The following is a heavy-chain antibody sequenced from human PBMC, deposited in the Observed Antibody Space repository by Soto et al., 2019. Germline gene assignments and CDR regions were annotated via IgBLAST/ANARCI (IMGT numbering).Heavy chain of an antibody. J-gene: IGHJ6*02. V-gene: IGHV3-74*01. Sequence: GGSLRLSCAASGFTFSSYWMHWVRQAPGRGLQWVSRINSDGSDLNYADSVEGRFTISRDNAKNTLYLQMNSLGDEDTAVYYCVSSYYFHDMDVWGQGTTVTVSS. CDR1: GFTFSSYW. CDR2: INSDGSDL. CDR3: VSSYYFHDMDV.